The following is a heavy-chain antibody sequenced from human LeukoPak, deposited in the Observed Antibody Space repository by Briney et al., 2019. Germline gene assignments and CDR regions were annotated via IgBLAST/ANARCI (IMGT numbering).Heavy chain of an antibody. Sequence: ASVKVCCKASGYTFSSYGISWVRQAPGQGLEWMGWISAYDGNTNYAQKLQGRVTMTTDTSTSTAYMELRSLRSDDTAVYYCARGPPTYYDFWSGYYRENYFDYWGQGTLVTVSS. D-gene: IGHD3-3*01. CDR2: ISAYDGNT. J-gene: IGHJ4*02. V-gene: IGHV1-18*01. CDR3: ARGPPTYYDFWSGYYRENYFDY. CDR1: GYTFSSYG.